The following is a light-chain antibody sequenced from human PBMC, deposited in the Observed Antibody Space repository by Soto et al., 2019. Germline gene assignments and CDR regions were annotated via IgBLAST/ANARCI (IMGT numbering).Light chain of an antibody. CDR1: SSDVGGYNY. CDR2: DVS. V-gene: IGLV2-14*01. J-gene: IGLJ1*01. Sequence: SSLPQPASVSGSPGQSITISCTGTSSDVGGYNYVSWYQQHPGKAPKLMIYDVSNRPSGVSNRFSGSKSGNTASLTISGLQAEDEADYYCSSYTSSSTLVVFGTGTKVTVL. CDR3: SSYTSSSTLVV.